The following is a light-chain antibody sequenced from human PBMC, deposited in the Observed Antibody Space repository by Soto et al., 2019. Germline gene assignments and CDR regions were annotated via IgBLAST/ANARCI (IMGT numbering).Light chain of an antibody. CDR2: TNS. CDR1: SSNIGSNT. J-gene: IGLJ1*01. CDR3: AAWDDNLNGYV. V-gene: IGLV1-44*01. Sequence: QSALTQPPSASGTPGQRVTISCSGSSSNIGSNTVNWYQHLPGAAPRLLIYTNSQRPSGVPDRFSGSKSVTSASLAISGLQSEDEADYYCAAWDDNLNGYVFGTGTKLTVL.